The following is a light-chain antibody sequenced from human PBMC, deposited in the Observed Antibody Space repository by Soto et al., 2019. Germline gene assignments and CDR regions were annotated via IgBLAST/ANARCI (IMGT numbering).Light chain of an antibody. CDR1: QSIRTY. CDR3: QQYGSLSWT. J-gene: IGKJ1*01. Sequence: EIVLTQSPATLSLSPGERATLSCRASQSIRTYLAWYQQKPGQAPRLLMYDASTRATDIPARFSGSGSGTDFTLTISRLEPEDFAVYYCQQYGSLSWTFGQGTKVDIK. CDR2: DAS. V-gene: IGKV3-20*01.